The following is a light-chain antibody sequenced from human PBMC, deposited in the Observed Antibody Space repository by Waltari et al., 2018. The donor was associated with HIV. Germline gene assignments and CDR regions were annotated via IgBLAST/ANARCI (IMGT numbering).Light chain of an antibody. V-gene: IGLV1-44*01. CDR1: NSNIGSNT. J-gene: IGLJ2*01. CDR3: AAWDDSLNGEVV. Sequence: QSVLTQPPSASGTPGQRVTISCSGRNSNIGSNTVNWYQQLPGTAPKLLIYGNTQRPSGVPARFSGSKSGTSAALAISGLQSEDEADYDCAAWDDSLNGEVVFGGGTKLTVL. CDR2: GNT.